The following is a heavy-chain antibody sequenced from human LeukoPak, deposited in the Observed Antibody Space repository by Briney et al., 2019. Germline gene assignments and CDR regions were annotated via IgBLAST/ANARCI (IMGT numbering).Heavy chain of an antibody. CDR3: AREGYSSSWYDNYFDY. CDR2: IIPIFGTA. J-gene: IGHJ4*02. Sequence: ASVKVSCKASGGTFSSYAISWVRQAPGQGLEWMGGIIPIFGTANYAQKFQGRVTITADESTSTAYMELSSLRSEDTAVYYCAREGYSSSWYDNYFDYWGQGTLVTVSS. V-gene: IGHV1-69*01. D-gene: IGHD6-13*01. CDR1: GGTFSSYA.